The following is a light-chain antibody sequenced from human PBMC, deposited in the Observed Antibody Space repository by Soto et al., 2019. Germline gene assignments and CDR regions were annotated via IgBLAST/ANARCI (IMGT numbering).Light chain of an antibody. CDR2: GAS. CDR1: QSITTN. V-gene: IGKV3-15*01. CDR3: QQYNDWPPKRT. J-gene: IGKJ1*01. Sequence: EVVMTQSPVTLSVSPGERATLSCRASQSITTNLAWYQQKPGQAPRLLIYGASTRATGVPARFSGSGSETQFTLTISSLQSEDFALYYCQQYNDWPPKRTFGQGTRVDFK.